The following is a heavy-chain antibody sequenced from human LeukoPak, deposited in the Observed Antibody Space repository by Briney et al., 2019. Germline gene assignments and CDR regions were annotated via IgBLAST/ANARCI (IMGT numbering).Heavy chain of an antibody. D-gene: IGHD6-13*01. J-gene: IGHJ5*02. V-gene: IGHV1-24*01. CDR3: ATVYSSSWYPWFDP. Sequence: ASVKVSCKVSGYTLTELSMHWVRQAPGKGLEWMGGFDPEDGETIYAQKFLGRVTMTEDTSTDTAYMELSSLRSEDTAVYYCATVYSSSWYPWFDPWGQGTLVTVSS. CDR1: GYTLTELS. CDR2: FDPEDGET.